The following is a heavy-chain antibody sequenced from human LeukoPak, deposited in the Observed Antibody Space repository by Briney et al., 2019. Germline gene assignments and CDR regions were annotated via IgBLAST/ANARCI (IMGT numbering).Heavy chain of an antibody. D-gene: IGHD6-13*01. V-gene: IGHV3-30*02. CDR3: ARGAAAGLLYFDY. CDR1: GFTFSSYG. Sequence: GGSLRLSCAASGFTFSSYGMHWVRQAPGKGLEWVAFIRYDGSNKYYADSVKGRFTISRDNSKNTLYLQMNSLRTEDTAVYYCARGAAAGLLYFDYWGQGTLVTVSS. CDR2: IRYDGSNK. J-gene: IGHJ4*02.